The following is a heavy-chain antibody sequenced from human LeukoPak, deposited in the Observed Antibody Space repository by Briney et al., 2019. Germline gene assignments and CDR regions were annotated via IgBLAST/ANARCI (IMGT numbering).Heavy chain of an antibody. CDR1: GYTFTSYG. J-gene: IGHJ5*02. Sequence: PLASVKVSCKASGYTFTSYGISWVRQAPGQGLEWMGWISAYNGNTNYAQKLQGRVTMTTDTSTSTAYMELRSLRSDDTAVYYCARVNHFFPRMVRGDNWFDPWGQGTLVTVSS. CDR2: ISAYNGNT. D-gene: IGHD3-10*01. V-gene: IGHV1-18*04. CDR3: ARVNHFFPRMVRGDNWFDP.